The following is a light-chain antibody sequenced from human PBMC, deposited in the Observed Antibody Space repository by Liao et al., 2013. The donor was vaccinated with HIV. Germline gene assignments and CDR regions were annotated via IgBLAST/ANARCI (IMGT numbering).Light chain of an antibody. V-gene: IGLV3-21*01. CDR1: NFGSKS. CDR3: QVWDSGSDQYV. Sequence: SYELTQPPAVSVAPGKTARFTCGGNNFGSKSVHWYQQKPGQAPVLLIYYDSDRPSGIPDRFSGSNSGNTATLTISRVEAGDEADYSCQVWDSGSDQYVFGTGTKVTVL. CDR2: YDS. J-gene: IGLJ1*01.